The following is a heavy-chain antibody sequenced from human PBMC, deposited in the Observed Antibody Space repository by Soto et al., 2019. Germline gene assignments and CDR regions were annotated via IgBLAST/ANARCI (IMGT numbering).Heavy chain of an antibody. CDR3: ARDGRAYCSSTSCYFGVFDY. Sequence: QVQLVQSGAEVKKPGSSVKVSCKASGGTFSSYTISWVRQAPGQGLEWMGRIIPILGIANYAQKFQGRVTITADKSTSTAYMELSSLRSEDTAVYYCARDGRAYCSSTSCYFGVFDYWGQGTLVTVSS. V-gene: IGHV1-69*08. J-gene: IGHJ4*02. D-gene: IGHD2-2*01. CDR1: GGTFSSYT. CDR2: IIPILGIA.